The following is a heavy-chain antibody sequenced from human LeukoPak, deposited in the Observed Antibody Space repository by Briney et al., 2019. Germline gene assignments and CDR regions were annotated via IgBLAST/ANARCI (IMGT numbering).Heavy chain of an antibody. J-gene: IGHJ4*02. D-gene: IGHD5-18*01. CDR1: GFTFSSYA. CDR2: ISGSGGST. V-gene: IGHV3-23*01. CDR3: ARKDSYGLNY. Sequence: GGSLRLSCAASGFTFSSYAMSWVRQAPGKGLEWVSGISGSGGSTYYAESVKGRCTISRDNSKKTLFLQMNSLRAEDTAVYYCARKDSYGLNYWGQGTLVTVSS.